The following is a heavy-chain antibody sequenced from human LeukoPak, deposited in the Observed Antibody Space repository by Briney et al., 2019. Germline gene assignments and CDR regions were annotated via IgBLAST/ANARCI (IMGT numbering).Heavy chain of an antibody. V-gene: IGHV3-33*01. D-gene: IGHD2-21*01. Sequence: GGSLRLSCAASGFSFSRYGMYWVRQAPDKGLEWVALIRYDGSSEYYADSVKGRFTISRDTSKKKLYLQMNSLRADDTAVFYWGGGAEETPGTYIVALEFWGEGAMGTVSS. CDR1: GFSFSRYG. J-gene: IGHJ3*01. CDR2: IRYDGSSE. CDR3: GGGAEETPGTYIVALEF.